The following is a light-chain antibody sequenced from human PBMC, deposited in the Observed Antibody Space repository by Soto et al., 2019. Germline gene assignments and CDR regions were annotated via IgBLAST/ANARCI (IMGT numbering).Light chain of an antibody. CDR2: EVS. CDR3: SSYTRSNTYV. V-gene: IGLV2-14*01. J-gene: IGLJ1*01. CDR1: SSDVGGYNY. Sequence: QSALTQPASVSGSPGQSITISCTGTSSDVGGYNYVSWYQQHPGKAPKLIIYEVSNRPSGVSNRFSGSKSGNTASLTISGLKAEDEADYYCSSYTRSNTYVFGTGTKV.